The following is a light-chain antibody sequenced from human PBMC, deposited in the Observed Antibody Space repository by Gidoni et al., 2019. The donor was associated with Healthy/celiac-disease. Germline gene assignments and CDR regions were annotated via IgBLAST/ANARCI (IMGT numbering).Light chain of an antibody. CDR2: KDS. CDR1: ALPKQY. Sequence: SYELTQPXXXSVSPGQTARIPCSGDALPKQYAYWYQQKPGQAPVLVIYKDSERPSGIPERFSGSSSGTTVTXXISGVQAEDEADYYCQSADSSGTVVFGGGXKLTVL. V-gene: IGLV3-25*03. J-gene: IGLJ2*01. CDR3: QSADSSGTVV.